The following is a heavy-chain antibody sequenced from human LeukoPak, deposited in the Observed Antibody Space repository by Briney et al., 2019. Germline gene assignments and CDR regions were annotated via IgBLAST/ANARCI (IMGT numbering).Heavy chain of an antibody. CDR3: SNAHLRDY. CDR1: GFTFTTYA. Sequence: GSLRLSCAVSGFTFTTYAMTWVRQAPGKGLEWVSAISGSGTSTYYADSVKGRFTISRDNSKNTLYLQINSLRAEDTAIYYCSNAHLRDYWGQGTLVTVSS. J-gene: IGHJ4*02. V-gene: IGHV3-23*01. CDR2: ISGSGTST.